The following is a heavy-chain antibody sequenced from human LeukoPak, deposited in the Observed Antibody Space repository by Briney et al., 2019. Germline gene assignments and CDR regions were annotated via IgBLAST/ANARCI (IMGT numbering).Heavy chain of an antibody. D-gene: IGHD1-26*01. CDR2: ISPYNGNT. Sequence: ASVKVSCKASGYTFTSYGIAWVRQAPGQGLEWMGWISPYNGNTKYLQKFQGRVTMTTDTSTSTASMEVRSLRSDDTAVYYCAREESIGRYQFLHEYWGQGTLVTVSS. CDR1: GYTFTSYG. CDR3: AREESIGRYQFLHEY. V-gene: IGHV1-18*01. J-gene: IGHJ4*02.